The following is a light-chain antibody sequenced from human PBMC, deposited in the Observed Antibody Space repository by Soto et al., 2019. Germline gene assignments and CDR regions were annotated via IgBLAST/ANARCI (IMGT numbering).Light chain of an antibody. Sequence: EIVLTQSPGTLSLSPGESATLSCGASQSISSNSLAWYQQKPGLAPRLLIYDVSRRATDIPDRFGGSGSGTDFTLTISRLEPEDFAVYYCQQYGATPQLTFGGGTKVDIK. CDR2: DVS. V-gene: IGKV3D-20*01. CDR1: QSISSNS. J-gene: IGKJ4*01. CDR3: QQYGATPQLT.